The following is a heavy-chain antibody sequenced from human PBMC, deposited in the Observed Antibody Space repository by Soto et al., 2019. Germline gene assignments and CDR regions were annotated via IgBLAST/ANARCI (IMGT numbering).Heavy chain of an antibody. CDR2: ISYDGSNK. J-gene: IGHJ6*02. CDR1: GFTFSSYG. CDR3: AKDLLRTGRAYGMDV. V-gene: IGHV3-30*18. Sequence: QVQLVESGGGVVQPGRSLRLSCAASGFTFSSYGMHWVRQDPGKGLEWVAVISYDGSNKYYADSVKGRFTISRDNSKNTLHLQMNSLRAEDTAVYYCAKDLLRTGRAYGMDVWGQGTTVTFSS.